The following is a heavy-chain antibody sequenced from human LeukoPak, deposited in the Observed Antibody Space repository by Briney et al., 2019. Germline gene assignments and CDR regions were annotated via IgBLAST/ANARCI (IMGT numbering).Heavy chain of an antibody. Sequence: ASVKVSCKASGYTFTSYAMNWVRQAPGQGLEWMGWISTNTGDPTYAQGFTGRFVFSLDTSVSTAYLQISSLKAEDTAVYYCARDIVVVPAAQLYNWFDPWGQGTLVTVSS. D-gene: IGHD2-2*01. J-gene: IGHJ5*02. V-gene: IGHV7-4-1*02. CDR2: ISTNTGDP. CDR1: GYTFTSYA. CDR3: ARDIVVVPAAQLYNWFDP.